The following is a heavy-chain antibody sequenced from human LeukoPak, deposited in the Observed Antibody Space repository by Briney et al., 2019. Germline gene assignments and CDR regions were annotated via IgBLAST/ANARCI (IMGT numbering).Heavy chain of an antibody. D-gene: IGHD2-15*01. Sequence: GASVKVSCKTSGYTFTSYGISWVRQAPGQGLEWMGWISAYNGNTNYAQKLQGRVTMTTDTSTSTAYMELRSLRSDDTAVYYCARDLHESVVAATPGAFDIWGQGTMVTVSS. J-gene: IGHJ3*02. CDR2: ISAYNGNT. CDR3: ARDLHESVVAATPGAFDI. CDR1: GYTFTSYG. V-gene: IGHV1-18*01.